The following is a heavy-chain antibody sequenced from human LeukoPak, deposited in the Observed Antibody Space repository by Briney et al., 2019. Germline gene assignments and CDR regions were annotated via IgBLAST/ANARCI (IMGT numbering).Heavy chain of an antibody. CDR3: ARHGDSSGWSSFDY. D-gene: IGHD6-19*01. J-gene: IGHJ4*02. CDR2: FHFSGAI. Sequence: PSETLSLTCTVSGVSITTYSHNYDWIRQPPGKGLEWIGCFHFSGAINYNPSLKSRVTIFVDTSKKQISLKLNSVTAADTAVYYCARHGDSSGWSSFDYWGQGTLVTVSS. V-gene: IGHV4-39*01. CDR1: GVSITTYSHN.